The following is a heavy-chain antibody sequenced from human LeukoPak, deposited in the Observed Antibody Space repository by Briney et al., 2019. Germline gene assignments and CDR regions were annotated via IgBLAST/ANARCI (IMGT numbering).Heavy chain of an antibody. Sequence: PGGSLRLSCAASGFTFSSYWMNWVRQAPGKGLEWVANIKQDGSEKYHVDSVKGRFTISRDNAKNSLYLQMNSLRAEDTAVYYCASRAGYTGSWSAFDYWGQGTLVTVSS. V-gene: IGHV3-7*05. D-gene: IGHD6-13*01. J-gene: IGHJ4*02. CDR3: ASRAGYTGSWSAFDY. CDR2: IKQDGSEK. CDR1: GFTFSSYW.